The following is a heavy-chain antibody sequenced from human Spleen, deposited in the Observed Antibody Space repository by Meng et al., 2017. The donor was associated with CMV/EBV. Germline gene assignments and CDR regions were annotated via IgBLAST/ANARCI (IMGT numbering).Heavy chain of an antibody. V-gene: IGHV4-39*01. Sequence: SGGSIISSSYYWGWIRQPPGKGLEWIGSIYYSGSTYYNPSLKSRVTISVDTSKNQFSLKLSSVTAADTAVYYCARHTYNWNYVGFDYWGQGTLVTVSS. D-gene: IGHD1-7*01. CDR3: ARHTYNWNYVGFDY. CDR1: GGSIISSSYY. J-gene: IGHJ4*02. CDR2: IYYSGST.